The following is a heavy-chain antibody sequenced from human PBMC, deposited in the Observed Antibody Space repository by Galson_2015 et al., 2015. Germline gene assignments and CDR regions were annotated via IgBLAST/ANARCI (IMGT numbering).Heavy chain of an antibody. CDR3: ARSLKSTVTTYYYYYYMDV. Sequence: SVKVSCKASGDTFTTYAISWVRQAPGQGLEWMGGIIPVFGTTNHAQKFQGRVTITADESTSTAYMELSSLESEDTAVYYCARSLKSTVTTYYYYYYMDVWGKGTTVTVSS. J-gene: IGHJ6*03. V-gene: IGHV1-69*13. D-gene: IGHD4-17*01. CDR2: IIPVFGTT. CDR1: GDTFTTYA.